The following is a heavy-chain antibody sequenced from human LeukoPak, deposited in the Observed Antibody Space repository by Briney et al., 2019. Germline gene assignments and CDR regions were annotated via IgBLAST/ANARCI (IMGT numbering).Heavy chain of an antibody. Sequence: ASVKVSCKASGYTFTSYDINWVRQATGQGLEWMGWMNPNSGNTGYAQKFQGRVTITRNTSISTAYMELSSLRSEDTAVYYCARGVRFLEWLQEAYYYMDVWGKGTTVTVSS. J-gene: IGHJ6*03. CDR1: GYTFTSYD. D-gene: IGHD3-3*01. CDR2: MNPNSGNT. CDR3: ARGVRFLEWLQEAYYYMDV. V-gene: IGHV1-8*03.